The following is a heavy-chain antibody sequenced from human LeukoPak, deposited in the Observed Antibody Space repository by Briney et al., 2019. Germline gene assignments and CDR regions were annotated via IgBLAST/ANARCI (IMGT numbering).Heavy chain of an antibody. D-gene: IGHD3-10*01. V-gene: IGHV4-59*08. J-gene: IGHJ2*01. Sequence: SETLSLTCTVSGGSTSSDYWSWIRQSPGKGLEWVGYVYNSGDTGKNPSLKSRVTILLDTSKNQCSLKLTSVSAADTAVYYCARLKSGAYFDLWGRGTLVTVSS. CDR3: ARLKSGAYFDL. CDR1: GGSTSSDY. CDR2: VYNSGDT.